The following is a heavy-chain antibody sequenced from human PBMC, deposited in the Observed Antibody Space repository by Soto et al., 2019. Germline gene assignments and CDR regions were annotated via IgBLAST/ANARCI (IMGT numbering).Heavy chain of an antibody. CDR1: GFTFSSYT. Sequence: EVQLVESGGGLVQPGGSLRLSCAASGFTFSSYTMNWVRQAPGKGLEWVSSISSSSIYIYYADSVKGRFTIFRDNAKNSLYLQMNSLRAEDTAVYYCARDLGPTWDRPLDYWGQGTLVTVSS. J-gene: IGHJ4*02. CDR3: ARDLGPTWDRPLDY. CDR2: ISSSSIYI. V-gene: IGHV3-21*01. D-gene: IGHD1-26*01.